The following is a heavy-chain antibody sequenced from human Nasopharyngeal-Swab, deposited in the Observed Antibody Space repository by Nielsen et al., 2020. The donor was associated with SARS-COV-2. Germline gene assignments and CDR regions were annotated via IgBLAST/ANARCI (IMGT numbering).Heavy chain of an antibody. CDR3: VRERESSYGMDV. Sequence: GESLKISCAASGFTFRNYWMSWVRQAPGKGLEWVANIKQGGSEKHYVDSVKGRFTISRDDAKNSQSLQMNSLRVEDTAVYHCVRERESSYGMDVWGQGTTVTVSS. D-gene: IGHD6-6*01. CDR1: GFTFRNYW. J-gene: IGHJ6*02. CDR2: IKQGGSEK. V-gene: IGHV3-7*01.